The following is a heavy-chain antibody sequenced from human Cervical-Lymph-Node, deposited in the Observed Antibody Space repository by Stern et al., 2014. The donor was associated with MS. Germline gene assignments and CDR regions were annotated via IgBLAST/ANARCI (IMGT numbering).Heavy chain of an antibody. CDR3: ARQDAVAGLDY. J-gene: IGHJ4*02. CDR2: IIPSLVTP. D-gene: IGHD6-19*01. V-gene: IGHV1-69*01. CDR1: GDPSKNDP. Sequence: VQLPESGAEAKKPGSSVKVSCKSSGDPSKNDPISWVRQAPGQGLEWMGGIIPSLVTPNYAQKFQGIVTITADGSTGTVYMEISSLRSEDTAVYYCARQDAVAGLDYWGQGTLVTVSS.